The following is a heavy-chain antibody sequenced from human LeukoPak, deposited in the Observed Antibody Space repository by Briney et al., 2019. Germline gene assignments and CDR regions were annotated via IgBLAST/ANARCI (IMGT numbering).Heavy chain of an antibody. CDR2: LYSGATT. CDR3: ARGGVYSSGWYVDY. Sequence: GGSLRLSCAASGFTVSSNYMNWVRQAPGKGLEWVSVLYSGATTYYADSVKGRFTISRDNAKNSLYLQMNSLRAEDTAVYYCARGGVYSSGWYVDYWGQGTLVTVSS. J-gene: IGHJ4*02. V-gene: IGHV3-66*01. D-gene: IGHD6-19*01. CDR1: GFTVSSNY.